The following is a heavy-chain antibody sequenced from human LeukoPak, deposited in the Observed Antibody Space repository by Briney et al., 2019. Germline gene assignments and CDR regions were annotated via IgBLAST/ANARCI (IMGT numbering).Heavy chain of an antibody. CDR2: IDIDGIST. CDR3: ARGQMDV. Sequence: GRSLRLSCAASGFTFSSYWMNWVRQAPGKGLVWVSLIDIDGISTTYADSVKGRFTMSRDNAKNTLYLQMNSLRAEDTAVYYCARGQMDVWGQGTTVIVSS. J-gene: IGHJ6*02. V-gene: IGHV3-74*01. CDR1: GFTFSSYW.